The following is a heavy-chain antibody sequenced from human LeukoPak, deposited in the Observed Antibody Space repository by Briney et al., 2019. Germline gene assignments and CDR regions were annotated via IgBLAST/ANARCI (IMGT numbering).Heavy chain of an antibody. J-gene: IGHJ4*02. CDR1: GYTFTSYN. D-gene: IGHD7-27*01. V-gene: IGHV1-3*03. Sequence: ASVTVSCKASGYTFTSYNMNWVRQAPGQRLEWMGWINAGNGNTKYSQEFQGRVTITWDTSASTAYMELSSLRSEDMAVYYCARERSLVWGMDYWGQGTLVTVSS. CDR2: INAGNGNT. CDR3: ARERSLVWGMDY.